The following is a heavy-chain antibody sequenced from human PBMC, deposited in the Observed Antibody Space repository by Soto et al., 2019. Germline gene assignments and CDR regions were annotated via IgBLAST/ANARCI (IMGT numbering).Heavy chain of an antibody. Sequence: VGSLRLSCAASGLTFSSYAMSWVRQAPGKGLEWVSTFTNYGATYYADSVKGRFTISRDNSKNTLYLQMNSLRAEDTAVYYCAREFASGSPNYDYWGLGTLVTVSS. J-gene: IGHJ4*02. CDR2: FTNYGAT. V-gene: IGHV3-23*01. CDR3: AREFASGSPNYDY. D-gene: IGHD3-10*01. CDR1: GLTFSSYA.